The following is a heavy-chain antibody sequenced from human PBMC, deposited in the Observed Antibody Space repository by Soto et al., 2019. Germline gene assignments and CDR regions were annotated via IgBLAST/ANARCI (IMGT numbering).Heavy chain of an antibody. CDR1: GGSISGYY. Sequence: PSETLSLTCTVSGGSISGYYCSWIRQPPGRGLEWIGYIYYAGNTLYTPSLKSRVTISVDTSKNQFSLKLSSVTAADTDVYYCARPDEVPKLPKCMGVWGQGTMVTVSS. V-gene: IGHV4-59*01. J-gene: IGHJ3*01. D-gene: IGHD2-15*01. CDR3: ARPDEVPKLPKCMGV. CDR2: IYYAGNT.